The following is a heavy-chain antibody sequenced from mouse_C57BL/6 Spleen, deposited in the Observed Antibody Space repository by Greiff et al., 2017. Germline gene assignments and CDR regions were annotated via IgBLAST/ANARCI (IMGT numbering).Heavy chain of an antibody. CDR1: GYTFTDYE. Sequence: QVQLQQSGAELVRPGASVTLSCKASGYTFTDYEMHWVKQTPVHGLEWIGAIDPETGGTAYNQKFKGKAILTADKSSSTAYMELRSLTSEDSAVYYCTGEEEWSSAYWGQGTLVTVSA. D-gene: IGHD1-1*02. CDR2: IDPETGGT. J-gene: IGHJ3*01. V-gene: IGHV1-15*01. CDR3: TGEEEWSSAY.